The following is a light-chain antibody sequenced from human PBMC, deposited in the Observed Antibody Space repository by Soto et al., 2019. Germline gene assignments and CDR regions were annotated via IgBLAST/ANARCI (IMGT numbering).Light chain of an antibody. V-gene: IGLV2-14*01. Sequence: QSVLTQPASVSGSPGQSITISCTGTSSDVGGYNYVSWYQQQPGKAPKLMINEVSNRPSGVSNRFSGSKSGNSASLTISGLQAEDEADYYCSSYTSSSTYVFGTGTKLTVL. J-gene: IGLJ1*01. CDR3: SSYTSSSTYV. CDR1: SSDVGGYNY. CDR2: EVS.